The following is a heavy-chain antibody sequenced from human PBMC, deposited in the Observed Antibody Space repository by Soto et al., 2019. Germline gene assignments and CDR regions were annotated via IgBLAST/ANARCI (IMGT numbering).Heavy chain of an antibody. CDR1: GYSFTNFH. CDR3: ARDVIGHDNYEPIGYYFDH. Sequence: ASVKVSCKASGYSFTNFHIHWVRQAPGQGLEWMGMIDPSGGITRDAQRLQGRITMTRDASTSTVYMELRSLTSEDTAVYCCARDVIGHDNYEPIGYYFDHWGQGTLVTVSS. J-gene: IGHJ4*02. V-gene: IGHV1-46*01. CDR2: IDPSGGIT. D-gene: IGHD3-22*01.